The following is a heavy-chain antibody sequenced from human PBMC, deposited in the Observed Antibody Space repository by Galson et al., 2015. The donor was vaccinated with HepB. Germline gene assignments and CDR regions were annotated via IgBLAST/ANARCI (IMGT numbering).Heavy chain of an antibody. CDR1: GDTFSNYA. CDR3: ARDIRGDFNGAFDI. J-gene: IGHJ3*02. Sequence: SVKVSCKASGDTFSNYAINWARQAPGQGLEWMGGIIPVFGTANYAQKFQGRVTITADESTSTVYMELSSLRSEDTAVYYCARDIRGDFNGAFDIWGQGTMVTVSS. V-gene: IGHV1-69*13. D-gene: IGHD4-17*01. CDR2: IIPVFGTA.